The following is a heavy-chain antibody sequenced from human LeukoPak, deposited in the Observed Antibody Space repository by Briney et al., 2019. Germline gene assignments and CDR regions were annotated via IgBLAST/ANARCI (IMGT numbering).Heavy chain of an antibody. Sequence: ASVKVSCKASGYTFTSYGISWVRQAPGQGLEWMGWISAYNGNTNYAQKLQGRVTMTTDTSTSTAYMELRSLRSDDTAVYYCARDWYYDILTGSTPDFDYWGQGTLVTVSS. CDR1: GYTFTSYG. V-gene: IGHV1-18*01. J-gene: IGHJ4*02. D-gene: IGHD3-9*01. CDR3: ARDWYYDILTGSTPDFDY. CDR2: ISAYNGNT.